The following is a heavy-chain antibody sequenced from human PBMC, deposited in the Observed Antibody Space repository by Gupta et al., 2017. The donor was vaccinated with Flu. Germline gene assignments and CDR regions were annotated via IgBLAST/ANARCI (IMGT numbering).Heavy chain of an antibody. CDR3: ARDARATVTRGYYYYGMDV. Sequence: QVQLQESGPGLVKPSETLPLTCTVSGGSISSYYWSWIRQPAGKELEWIGRIYTSGSTNYNPSLKSRVTMSVDTSKNQFSLKLSSVTAADTAVYYCARDARATVTRGYYYYGMDVWGQGTTVTVSS. V-gene: IGHV4-4*07. CDR2: IYTSGST. J-gene: IGHJ6*02. D-gene: IGHD4-11*01. CDR1: GGSISSYY.